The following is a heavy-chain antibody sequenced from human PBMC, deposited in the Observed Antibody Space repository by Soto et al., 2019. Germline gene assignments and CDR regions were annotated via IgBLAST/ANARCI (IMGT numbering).Heavy chain of an antibody. V-gene: IGHV3-33*01. CDR1: GFTFSSYG. J-gene: IGHJ6*02. CDR2: IWYDGSNK. CDR3: ARADLHDERDTAMVPGMDV. Sequence: PGGSLRLSCAASGFTFSSYGMHWVRQAPGKGLEWVAVIWYDGSNKYYADSVKGRFTISRDNSKNTLYLQMNSLRAEDTAVYYCARADLHDERDTAMVPGMDVWGQGTTVTVSS. D-gene: IGHD5-18*01.